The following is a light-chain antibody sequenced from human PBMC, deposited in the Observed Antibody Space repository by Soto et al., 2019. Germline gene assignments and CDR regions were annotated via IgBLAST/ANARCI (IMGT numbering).Light chain of an antibody. CDR3: QQYNSYRT. V-gene: IGKV1-5*03. CDR1: QSISVW. J-gene: IGKJ1*01. Sequence: DMRMSHSPSTLCACVGDRLTITCRASQSISVWLAWYQQKAGKATNLLIYKASRLESGVPSRFSGSGSETEFTLTISSLQTDDFATYYCQQYNSYRTFGQGTKVDIK. CDR2: KAS.